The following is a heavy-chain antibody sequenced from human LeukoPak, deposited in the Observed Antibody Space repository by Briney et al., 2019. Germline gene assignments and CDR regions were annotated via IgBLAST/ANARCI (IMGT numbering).Heavy chain of an antibody. CDR1: GGSFSGYY. CDR3: ASRDYYDSSGYYSAPIDY. V-gene: IGHV4-34*01. CDR2: INHSGST. J-gene: IGHJ4*02. Sequence: SETLSLTCAVYGGSFSGYYWSWIRQPPGKGLEWIGEINHSGSTNYNPSLKSRVTISVDTSKNRFSLKLSSVTAADTAVYYCASRDYYDSSGYYSAPIDYWGQGTLVTVSS. D-gene: IGHD3-22*01.